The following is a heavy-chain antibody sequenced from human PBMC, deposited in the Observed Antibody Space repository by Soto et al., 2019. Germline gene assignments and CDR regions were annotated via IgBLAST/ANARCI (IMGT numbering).Heavy chain of an antibody. Sequence: GESLKISCKGSGYSFTSYWMGWVRQMPGKGLEWMGIICPGDSDNRYSPSFQGQATISADKSISTAYLQWSSLTASDTAMYYCARCTNCVCRTFGWFDPLGQGYLVNV. CDR3: ARCTNCVCRTFGWFDP. V-gene: IGHV5-51*01. D-gene: IGHD2-8*01. CDR1: GYSFTSYW. J-gene: IGHJ5*02. CDR2: ICPGDSDN.